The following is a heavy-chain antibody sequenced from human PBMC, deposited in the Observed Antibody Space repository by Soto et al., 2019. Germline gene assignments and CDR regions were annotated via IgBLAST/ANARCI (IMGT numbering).Heavy chain of an antibody. J-gene: IGHJ1*01. D-gene: IGHD2-21*01. CDR3: AHKCGGGRCRTPNGPTPNGFSY. V-gene: IGHV2-5*02. Sequence: QITLKESGPTLVKPTQTLTLTCTFSGFSLNSTGVSVGWFRQPPGKALEWLALIYWEDDKRYRPSLKSRLTVTRDASKDQVLLTMTNVDPADTATYCCAHKCGGGRCRTPNGPTPNGFSYWGQGTLVTVSS. CDR2: IYWEDDK. CDR1: GFSLNSTGVS.